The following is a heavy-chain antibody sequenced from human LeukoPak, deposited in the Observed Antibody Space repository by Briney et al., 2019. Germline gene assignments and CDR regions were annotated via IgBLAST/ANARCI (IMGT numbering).Heavy chain of an antibody. CDR1: GFTFSSSW. D-gene: IGHD4-11*01. CDR2: IKQDESEK. Sequence: GGSLRLSCAASGFTFSSSWMSWVRQAPGKGLEWVANIKQDESEKYYVDSVKGRFTISRDNAKNSLYLQMNSLRAEDTAVYYCAQEGGDDYSKDNWFDPWGQGTLVTVSS. J-gene: IGHJ5*02. CDR3: AQEGGDDYSKDNWFDP. V-gene: IGHV3-7*01.